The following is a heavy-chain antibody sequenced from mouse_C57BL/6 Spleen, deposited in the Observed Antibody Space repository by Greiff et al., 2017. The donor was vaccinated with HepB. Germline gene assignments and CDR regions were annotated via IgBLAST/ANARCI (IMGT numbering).Heavy chain of an antibody. CDR1: GYAFSNSW. CDR3: ARGGDYADY. Sequence: VKLQESGPELVKPGASVKISCKASGYAFSNSWMNWVKQRPGKGLEWIGRIYPGDGDTNYNGKFKGKATLTADKSSSTAYMQLSSLTSEDSAVYFCARGGDYADYWGQGTTLTVSS. CDR2: IYPGDGDT. J-gene: IGHJ2*01. D-gene: IGHD2-4*01. V-gene: IGHV1-82*01.